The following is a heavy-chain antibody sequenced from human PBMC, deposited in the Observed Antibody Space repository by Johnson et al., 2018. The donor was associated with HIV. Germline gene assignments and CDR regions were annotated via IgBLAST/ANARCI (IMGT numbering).Heavy chain of an antibody. CDR2: ISYDGTNK. J-gene: IGHJ3*02. Sequence: QVQLVESGGGVVQPGRSLRLSCAASGFIFSSYGMHWVRQAPGKGLEWVAVISYDGTNKYYADSVKGRFPISRDNSKNTRYLQMNSLRAGDTAVYSCARGLGAAAGAFDIWGQGTMVTVSS. CDR1: GFIFSSYG. V-gene: IGHV3-30*03. CDR3: ARGLGAAAGAFDI. D-gene: IGHD6-13*01.